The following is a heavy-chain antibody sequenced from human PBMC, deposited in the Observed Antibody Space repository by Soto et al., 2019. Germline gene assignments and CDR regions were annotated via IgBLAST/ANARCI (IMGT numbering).Heavy chain of an antibody. CDR2: INPNSGGT. Sequence: ASVKVSCKASGYTFTGYYMHWVRQAPGQGLEWMGWINPNSGGTNYAQKFQGWVTMTRDTSISTAYMELSRLRSDDTAVYYCARVLSGCGGCDYFDYWGRGTLVIVSS. CDR1: GYTFTGYY. V-gene: IGHV1-2*04. D-gene: IGHD2-15*01. J-gene: IGHJ4*02. CDR3: ARVLSGCGGCDYFDY.